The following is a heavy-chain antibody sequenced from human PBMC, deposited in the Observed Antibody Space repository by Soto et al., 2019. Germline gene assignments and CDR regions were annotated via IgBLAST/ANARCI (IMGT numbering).Heavy chain of an antibody. J-gene: IGHJ6*03. D-gene: IGHD3-3*01. Sequence: GGSLRLSCAASGFTFSSYAMSWVRQAPGKGLEWVSAISGSGGSTYYADSVKGRFTISRDNSKNTLYLQMNSLRAEDTAVYYCAGTYDFWSGYHAYYMDVWGKGTTVTVSS. CDR2: ISGSGGST. CDR1: GFTFSSYA. CDR3: AGTYDFWSGYHAYYMDV. V-gene: IGHV3-23*01.